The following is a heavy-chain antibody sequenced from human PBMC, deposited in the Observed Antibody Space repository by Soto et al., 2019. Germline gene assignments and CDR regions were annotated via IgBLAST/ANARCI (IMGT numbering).Heavy chain of an antibody. CDR1: GYTFTSYY. CDR2: INPSGGST. J-gene: IGHJ3*02. CDR3: ARSRLMVYDALDI. D-gene: IGHD2-8*01. Sequence: QVQLVQSGAEVKKPGASMKVSCKASGYTFTSYYMHWVRQAPGQGLEWMGVINPSGGSTSYAQKSQGRVTMTRDTSTSTVYMELSSLRSEDTAVYYCARSRLMVYDALDIWGQGTMVTVSS. V-gene: IGHV1-46*01.